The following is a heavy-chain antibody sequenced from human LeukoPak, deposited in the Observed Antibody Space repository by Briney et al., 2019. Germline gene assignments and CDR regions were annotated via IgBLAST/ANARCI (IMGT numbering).Heavy chain of an antibody. CDR2: FYTSGSS. CDR3: ARGIAAFDY. V-gene: IGHV4-4*07. CDR1: GGSISSYY. J-gene: IGHJ4*02. Sequence: PSETLSLTCTVSGGSISSYYWSWIRPPAGKGLEWIGRFYTSGSSNYNPSLKSRVTMSVDTSKNQFSLKLSSVTAADTAVYYCARGIAAFDYWGQGTLVTVSS. D-gene: IGHD6-13*01.